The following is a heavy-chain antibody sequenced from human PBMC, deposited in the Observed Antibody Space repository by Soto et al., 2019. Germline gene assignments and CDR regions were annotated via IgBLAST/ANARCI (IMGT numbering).Heavy chain of an antibody. J-gene: IGHJ6*02. V-gene: IGHV4-59*01. CDR2: IYYTGST. Sequence: SSETLSLTCTVSGGSISSYYWSWIRQPPGKGLEWIGDIYYTGSTNYNPSLKSRVTISVDTSKNQFYLKLSSVTAADTAVYCCARGRCYGDYENYYYYGLDVWGQGTTVTVSS. CDR1: GGSISSYY. CDR3: ARGRCYGDYENYYYYGLDV. D-gene: IGHD4-17*01.